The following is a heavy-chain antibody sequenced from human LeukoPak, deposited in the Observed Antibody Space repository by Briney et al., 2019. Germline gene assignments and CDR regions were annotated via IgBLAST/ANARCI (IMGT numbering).Heavy chain of an antibody. V-gene: IGHV3-30*18. D-gene: IGHD5-12*01. CDR1: GFTFSSYA. J-gene: IGHJ4*02. CDR3: AKGGSGYDQTDY. Sequence: PGGSLRLSCATSGFTFSSYAMSWVRHAPGEGLEWVAVISYDGSNKYYADSVKGRFTISRDNSKNTLYLQMNSLRAEDTAVYYCAKGGSGYDQTDYWGQGTLVTVSS. CDR2: ISYDGSNK.